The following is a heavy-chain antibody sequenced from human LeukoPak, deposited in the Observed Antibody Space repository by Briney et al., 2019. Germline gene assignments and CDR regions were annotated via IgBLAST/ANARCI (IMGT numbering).Heavy chain of an antibody. CDR1: GGTFSSYA. Sequence: SVKVSCKASGGTFSSYAISWVRQAPGQGVEWMGRNIPIFGTANYAQRFQGRVTMTRDKSTSSVYMDLSTLTSEDTAVYYCARAEWSLGGHDAFDIWGQGTMVTVSS. V-gene: IGHV1-69*05. CDR2: NIPIFGTA. J-gene: IGHJ3*02. CDR3: ARAEWSLGGHDAFDI. D-gene: IGHD3-3*01.